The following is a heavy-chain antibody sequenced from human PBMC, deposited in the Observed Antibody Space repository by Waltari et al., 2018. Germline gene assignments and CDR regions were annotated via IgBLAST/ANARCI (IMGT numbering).Heavy chain of an antibody. V-gene: IGHV4-59*01. Sequence: QVQLQESGPGLVKPSETLSLTCTVSGGSISSYYWSWLRQPPGKGLERIGYIYYSWSTNYNPTLKSRVTMSVDTSKNQFYLKLSAVTAADTAVYYCARDSYGDYGEAFDIWGQGTMVTVSS. CDR2: IYYSWST. CDR3: ARDSYGDYGEAFDI. J-gene: IGHJ3*02. CDR1: GGSISSYY. D-gene: IGHD4-17*01.